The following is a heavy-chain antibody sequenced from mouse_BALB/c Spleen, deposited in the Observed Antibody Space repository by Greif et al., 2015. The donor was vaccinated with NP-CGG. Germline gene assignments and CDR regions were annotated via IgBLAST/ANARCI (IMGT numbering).Heavy chain of an antibody. CDR1: GYTFSSYW. J-gene: IGHJ4*01. CDR3: AGGEYGNLYAMDY. Sequence: QVQLKDSGAELMKPGASVKISCKATGYTFSSYWIEWVKQRPGHGLEWIGEILPGSGSTNYNEKFKGKATFTADTSSNTAYMQLSSLTSEDSAVYYCAGGEYGNLYAMDYWGQGTSVTVSS. D-gene: IGHD2-10*02. CDR2: ILPGSGST. V-gene: IGHV1-9*01.